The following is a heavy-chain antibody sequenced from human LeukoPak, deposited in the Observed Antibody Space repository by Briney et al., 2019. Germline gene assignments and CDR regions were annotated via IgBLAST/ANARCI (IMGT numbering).Heavy chain of an antibody. D-gene: IGHD6-13*01. J-gene: IGHJ3*02. CDR3: AREGGYSSPWRAFDI. CDR1: GYTFTGYY. V-gene: IGHV1-2*02. CDR2: INLNSGGT. Sequence: ASVKVSCKASGYTFTGYYMHWVRQAPGQGLEWMGWINLNSGGTNYAQKFQGRVTMTRDASISTAYMDLSRLRSDDTAVYYCAREGGYSSPWRAFDIWGQGTMVTVSS.